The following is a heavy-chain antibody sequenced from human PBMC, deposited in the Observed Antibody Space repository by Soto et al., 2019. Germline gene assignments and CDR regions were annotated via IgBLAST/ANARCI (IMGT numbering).Heavy chain of an antibody. CDR2: VYNSGST. J-gene: IGHJ4*02. V-gene: IGHV4-59*01. CDR3: ARYRREAVAGYTLDN. D-gene: IGHD6-13*01. CDR1: GGSISSNY. Sequence: SETLSLTCTVSGGSISSNYWTWIRQPPGKGLEWIGYVYNSGSTNYNPSLKSRVTISEDTSKSQFSLKVNSMAAADTAVYYCARYRREAVAGYTLDNWGQGILVT.